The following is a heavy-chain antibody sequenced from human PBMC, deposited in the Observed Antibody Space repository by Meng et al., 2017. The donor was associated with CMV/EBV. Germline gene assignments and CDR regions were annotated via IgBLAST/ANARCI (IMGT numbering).Heavy chain of an antibody. Sequence: GSLRLSCAVYGGSFSGYYWSWIRQPPGKGLEWIGEINHSGSTNYNPSLKSRVTISVDTSKNQFSLKLSSVTAADTAVYYCARGFRDTIFGVVIMYGMGVWGQGTTVTVSS. CDR1: GGSFSGYY. D-gene: IGHD3-3*01. CDR2: INHSGST. J-gene: IGHJ6*02. CDR3: ARGFRDTIFGVVIMYGMGV. V-gene: IGHV4-34*01.